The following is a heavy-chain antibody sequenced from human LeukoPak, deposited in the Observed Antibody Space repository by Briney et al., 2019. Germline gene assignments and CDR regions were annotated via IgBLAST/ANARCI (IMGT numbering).Heavy chain of an antibody. CDR2: ISAYNGNT. D-gene: IGHD2-15*01. CDR1: DYTFTSYG. CDR3: ARDESSYYFSALDY. Sequence: GASVKVSCKASDYTFTSYGISWVRQAPGQGLEWMGWISAYNGNTNYAQKLQGRDTMTTDTSTSTAYMELRSLRSDDTAVYYCARDESSYYFSALDYWGQGALVTVSS. V-gene: IGHV1-18*01. J-gene: IGHJ4*02.